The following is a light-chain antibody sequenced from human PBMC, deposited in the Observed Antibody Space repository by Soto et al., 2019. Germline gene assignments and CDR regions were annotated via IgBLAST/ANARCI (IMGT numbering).Light chain of an antibody. V-gene: IGKV3-20*01. CDR3: QQYDWSPLT. J-gene: IGKJ4*01. Sequence: EIVLTQSPGTLSVAPEERATLSCRASQSVTSNYLAWYQQRPGQAPRLLIYGASNRATGIPDRFSGSGSGTDFTLTISRLETEDFAVYYCQQYDWSPLTFGGGTKVDIK. CDR2: GAS. CDR1: QSVTSNY.